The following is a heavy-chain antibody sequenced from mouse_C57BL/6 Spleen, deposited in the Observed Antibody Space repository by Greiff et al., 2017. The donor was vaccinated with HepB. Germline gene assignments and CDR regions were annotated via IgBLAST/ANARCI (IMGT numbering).Heavy chain of an antibody. V-gene: IGHV5-17*01. J-gene: IGHJ3*01. D-gene: IGHD1-1*01. Sequence: EVQLVESGGGLVKPGGSLKLSCAASGFTFSDYGMHWVRQAPEKGLEWVAYISSGSSTIYYADTVKGRFTISRDNAKNTLFLQMTSLRSEDTAMYYCARAHYYGSSEFAYWGQGTLVTVSA. CDR1: GFTFSDYG. CDR3: ARAHYYGSSEFAY. CDR2: ISSGSSTI.